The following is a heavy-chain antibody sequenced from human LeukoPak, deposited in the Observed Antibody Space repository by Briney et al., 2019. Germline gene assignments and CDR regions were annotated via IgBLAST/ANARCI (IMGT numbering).Heavy chain of an antibody. Sequence: PSETLSLTCTVSGGSISSYYWSWIRQPPGKGLEWIGYIYYSGSTKYNPSLKSRVTISVDTSKNQFSLKLSSVTAADTAVYYCAREADYVWGSYRSINFDYWGQGTLVTVSS. D-gene: IGHD3-16*02. J-gene: IGHJ4*02. V-gene: IGHV4-59*01. CDR1: GGSISSYY. CDR2: IYYSGST. CDR3: AREADYVWGSYRSINFDY.